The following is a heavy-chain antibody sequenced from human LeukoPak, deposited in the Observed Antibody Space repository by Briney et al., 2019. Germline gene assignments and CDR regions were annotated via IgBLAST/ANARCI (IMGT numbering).Heavy chain of an antibody. Sequence: SETLSLTCAVYGGSFSGYYWNWIRQPPGKGLEWIGEINNSGSINYNPSLKSRVTISVDTSKNQFSPKLSSVTAADTAVYYCARDGLRRRMMIAFGGGGQFDYWGQGTLVTVSS. D-gene: IGHD3-16*01. V-gene: IGHV4-34*01. CDR3: ARDGLRRRMMIAFGGGGQFDY. J-gene: IGHJ4*02. CDR1: GGSFSGYY. CDR2: INNSGSI.